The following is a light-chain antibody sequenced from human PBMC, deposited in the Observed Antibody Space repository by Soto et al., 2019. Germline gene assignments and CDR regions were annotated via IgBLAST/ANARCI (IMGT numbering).Light chain of an antibody. Sequence: QSVLTQPASVSGSPGQSITISCTGTSSDVGGYNYVSWYQQHPGKAPKSIIYDVSSRPSGVSSRFSGSKSGNTASLTISGLQAEDEADYYCSSFTRSTTYVFGTGTKVTVL. CDR1: SSDVGGYNY. CDR2: DVS. J-gene: IGLJ1*01. V-gene: IGLV2-14*03. CDR3: SSFTRSTTYV.